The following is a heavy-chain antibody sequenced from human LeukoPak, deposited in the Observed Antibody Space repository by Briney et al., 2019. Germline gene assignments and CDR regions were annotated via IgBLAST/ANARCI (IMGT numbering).Heavy chain of an antibody. CDR1: GGSFSGYY. Sequence: ETLSLTCAVYGGSFSGYYWSWIRQPPGKGLEWIGEINHSGSTNYNPSLKSRVTISVDTSKNQFSLKLSSVTAADTAVYYCARGPGYDILTGYEPTWFDPWGQGTLVTVSS. CDR3: ARGPGYDILTGYEPTWFDP. CDR2: INHSGST. V-gene: IGHV4-34*01. D-gene: IGHD3-9*01. J-gene: IGHJ5*02.